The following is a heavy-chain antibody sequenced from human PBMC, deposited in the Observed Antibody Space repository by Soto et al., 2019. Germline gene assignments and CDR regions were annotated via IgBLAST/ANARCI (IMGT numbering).Heavy chain of an antibody. CDR2: IWYDGSNK. Sequence: PGGSLRLSCAASGFTFSSYGMHWVRQAPGKGLEWVAVIWYDGSNKYYADSVKSRFTISRDNSKNTLYLQMNSLRAEDTAVYYCARDRDRITIFGVLTTPLKYGMDVWGQGTTVTV. D-gene: IGHD3-3*01. CDR1: GFTFSSYG. V-gene: IGHV3-33*01. J-gene: IGHJ6*02. CDR3: ARDRDRITIFGVLTTPLKYGMDV.